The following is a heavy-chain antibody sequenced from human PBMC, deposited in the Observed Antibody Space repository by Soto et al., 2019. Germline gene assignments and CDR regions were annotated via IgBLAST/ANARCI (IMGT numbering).Heavy chain of an antibody. CDR2: IYTSGST. CDR1: GGSISSYY. CDR3: ARDRHSSGWYVIDY. J-gene: IGHJ4*02. D-gene: IGHD6-19*01. Sequence: SETLSLTRTVSGGSISSYYWSWNRQSAGKGLEWNGRIYTSGSTNSNPSLRSRITISVDTSKNQFFLKLSSVTAADAAVYYCARDRHSSGWYVIDYWGQGTLVTVSS. V-gene: IGHV4-4*07.